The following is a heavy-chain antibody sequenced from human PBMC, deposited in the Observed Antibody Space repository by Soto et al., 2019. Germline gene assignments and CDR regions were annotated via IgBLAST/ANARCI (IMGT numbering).Heavy chain of an antibody. CDR2: INAGNGNT. J-gene: IGHJ5*02. D-gene: IGHD2-2*01. CDR3: ARERRIVVDNWCGP. CDR1: GYTFPRYA. V-gene: IGHV1-3*01. Sequence: ASVKVSCKASGYTFPRYAMHWVRQAPGQRLEWMGWINAGNGNTKYSQKFQGRVTITRDTSASTAYMELSSLRSEDTAVYYCARERRIVVDNWCGPWGQGTRGTVSS.